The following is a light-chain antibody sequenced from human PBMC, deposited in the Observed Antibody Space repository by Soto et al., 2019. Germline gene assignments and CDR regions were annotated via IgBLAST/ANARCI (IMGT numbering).Light chain of an antibody. CDR1: TGDIGGYDY. J-gene: IGLJ1*01. CDR2: DVN. Sequence: QSVLTQPASVSGSPGQSITISCAGTTGDIGGYDYVSWYQQHPGRAPKLMIFDVNSRPSGVSNRFSGSKSGNTASLTISGLRAEDEADYYCSSFTSSFTHVFGTGTKLTVL. CDR3: SSFTSSFTHV. V-gene: IGLV2-14*03.